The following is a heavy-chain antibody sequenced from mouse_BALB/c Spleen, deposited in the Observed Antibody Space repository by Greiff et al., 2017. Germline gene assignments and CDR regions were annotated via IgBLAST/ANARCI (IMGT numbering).Heavy chain of an antibody. J-gene: IGHJ2*01. CDR2: IYPGDGDT. V-gene: IGHV1-87*01. CDR1: GYTFTSYW. CDR3: ARWEGHDYDGSFDY. D-gene: IGHD2-4*01. Sequence: QVQLQQSGAELARPGASVKLSCKASGYTFTSYWMQWVKQRPGQGLEWIGAIYPGDGDTRYTQKFKGKATLTADKSSRTAYMQLSSLASEDSAVYYCARWEGHDYDGSFDYWGQGTTLTVSS.